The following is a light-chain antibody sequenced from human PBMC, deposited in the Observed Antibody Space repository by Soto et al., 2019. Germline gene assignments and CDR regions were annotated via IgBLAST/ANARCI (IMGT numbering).Light chain of an antibody. V-gene: IGKV3-15*01. CDR3: QQYDDWPAT. Sequence: EIVMTQSPATLSVSPGEGATLSCWDSQSVSTNLAWYQQRPGQAPRLLIYGAYSRATGIPARFSGSGSGTGFTLTISGLQSEDFAVYYCQQYDDWPATFGQGTKVEVK. J-gene: IGKJ1*01. CDR2: GAY. CDR1: QSVSTN.